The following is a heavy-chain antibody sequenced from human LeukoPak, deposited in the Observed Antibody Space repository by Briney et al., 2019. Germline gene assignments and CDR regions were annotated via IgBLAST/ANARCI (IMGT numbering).Heavy chain of an antibody. Sequence: PGGSLRLSCAASGFIFTNAGMSWVRQAPGKGLEWVGRIKSKTDDGTTDSAAPVKGRFTISRDDSKNTLFLQMNSLKTDDTAVYYCTTYGSGSDQRGLFDYWGQGTLVTVSS. CDR1: GFIFTNAG. CDR3: TTYGSGSDQRGLFDY. D-gene: IGHD3-10*01. V-gene: IGHV3-15*01. J-gene: IGHJ4*02. CDR2: IKSKTDDGTT.